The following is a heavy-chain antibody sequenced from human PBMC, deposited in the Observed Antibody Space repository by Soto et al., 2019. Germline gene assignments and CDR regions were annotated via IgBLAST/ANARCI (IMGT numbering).Heavy chain of an antibody. CDR3: ARGARGGEAPIDY. CDR1: GYTFTGYY. CDR2: INPNSGGT. J-gene: IGHJ4*02. Sequence: QVQLVQSGAEVKKPGASVKVSCKASGYTFTGYYMHWVRQAPGQGLEWMGWINPNSGGTNYAQKGQGWVTMARDPSISTAYMELSRLRSDDTAVYYCARGARGGEAPIDYWGQGTLVTVSS. V-gene: IGHV1-2*04. D-gene: IGHD3-16*01.